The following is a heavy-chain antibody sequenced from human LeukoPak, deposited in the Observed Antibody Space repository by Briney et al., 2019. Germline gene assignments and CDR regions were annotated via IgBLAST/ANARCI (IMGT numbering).Heavy chain of an antibody. D-gene: IGHD4-17*01. V-gene: IGHV3-20*04. CDR1: GFTLSSYG. CDR3: ARGLTTVSTGGAYYYYYYMDV. CDR2: INWNGGST. J-gene: IGHJ6*03. Sequence: PGGSLRLSCAASGFTLSSYGMSWVRQAPGKGLEWVSGINWNGGSTGYADSVKGRFTISRDNAKNSLYLQMNSLRAEDTALYYCARGLTTVSTGGAYYYYYYMDVWGKGTTVTVSS.